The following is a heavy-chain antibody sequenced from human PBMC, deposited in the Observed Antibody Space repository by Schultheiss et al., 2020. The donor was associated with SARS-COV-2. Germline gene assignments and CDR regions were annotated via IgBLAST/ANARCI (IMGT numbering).Heavy chain of an antibody. J-gene: IGHJ6*03. CDR1: GFTFSSYA. Sequence: GGSLRLSCAASGFTFSSYAMSWVRQAPGKGLEWVSGISGSGGSTYYADSVKGRFTISRDNSKNTLYLQMNRLRAEDTAVYYCAKASGYSASGDYYTDVWGKGTTVTVSS. CDR3: AKASGYSASGDYYTDV. V-gene: IGHV3-23*01. D-gene: IGHD3-3*01. CDR2: ISGSGGST.